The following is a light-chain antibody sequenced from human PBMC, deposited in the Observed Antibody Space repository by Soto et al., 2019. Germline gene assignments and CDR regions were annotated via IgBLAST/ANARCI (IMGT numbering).Light chain of an antibody. CDR1: SSNIGSNY. CDR3: AAWDDSLSVHVV. CDR2: RNN. V-gene: IGLV1-47*03. J-gene: IGLJ2*01. Sequence: QSVLTQPPSASGTPGQRVTISCSGSSSNIGSNYVYWYQQLPGTAPKLLIYRNNQRPSGVPDRFSGSKSGTSASLAISGLWSEDEADYYCAAWDDSLSVHVVFGGGTKLTVL.